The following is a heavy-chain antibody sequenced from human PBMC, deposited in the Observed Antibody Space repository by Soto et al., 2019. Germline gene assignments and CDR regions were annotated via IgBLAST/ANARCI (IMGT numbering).Heavy chain of an antibody. CDR1: GYNVATHW. D-gene: IGHD5-12*01. J-gene: IGHJ6*02. CDR2: IFPGDAET. Sequence: GESPKISCQGPGYNVATHWLGLVRHKAGKGLEWMGIIFPGDAETRYSPSFQGHITISADRSISIDYQRWSSLKASDTGMYYCATPGGFGMDVWGQGTTVTAS. V-gene: IGHV5-51*01. CDR3: ATPGGFGMDV.